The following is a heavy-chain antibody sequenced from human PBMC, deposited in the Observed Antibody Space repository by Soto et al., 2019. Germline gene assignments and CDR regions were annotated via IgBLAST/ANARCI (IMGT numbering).Heavy chain of an antibody. D-gene: IGHD3-10*01. CDR3: ARGSYGDY. J-gene: IGHJ4*02. V-gene: IGHV1-18*01. Sequence: QVHLVQSGAEVKKPGASVKVSCKASGYTFTSYGITWVRQAPGQGLEWMGWISAHNGNTDCAQKLQGRVIVTRDTSTSTAYMELRSLRSDDTAVYYCARGSYGDYWGQGALVTVSS. CDR1: GYTFTSYG. CDR2: ISAHNGNT.